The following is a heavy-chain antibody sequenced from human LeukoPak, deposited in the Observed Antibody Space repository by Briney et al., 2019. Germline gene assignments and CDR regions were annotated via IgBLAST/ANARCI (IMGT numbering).Heavy chain of an antibody. CDR3: ARSTVTTYYYYYYYYGMDV. D-gene: IGHD4-17*01. V-gene: IGHV3-9*01. Sequence: QPGRSLRLSCAASGFTFDDYAMHWVRQAPGKGLEWVSGISWNSGSIGYADSVKGRFTISRDNAKNSLYLQMNSLRAEDTALYYCARSTVTTYYYYYYYYGMDVWGQGTTVTVSS. J-gene: IGHJ6*02. CDR1: GFTFDDYA. CDR2: ISWNSGSI.